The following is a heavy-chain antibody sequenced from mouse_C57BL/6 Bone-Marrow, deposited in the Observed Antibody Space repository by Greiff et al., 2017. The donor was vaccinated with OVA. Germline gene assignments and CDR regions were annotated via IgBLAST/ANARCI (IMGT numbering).Heavy chain of an antibody. J-gene: IGHJ1*03. D-gene: IGHD1-1*01. V-gene: IGHV14-3*01. CDR3: ARNYYGSSYPYWYFDV. Sequence: EVQLQQSVAELVRPGASVKLSCTASGFNIKNTYMHWVKQRPEQGLEWIGRIDPANGNTKYAPKFQGKATITADTSSNTAYLQLSSLTSEDTAIYYCARNYYGSSYPYWYFDVWGTGTTVTVSS. CDR1: GFNIKNTY. CDR2: IDPANGNT.